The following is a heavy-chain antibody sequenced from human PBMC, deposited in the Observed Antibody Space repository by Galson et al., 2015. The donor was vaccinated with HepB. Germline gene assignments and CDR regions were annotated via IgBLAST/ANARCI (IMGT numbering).Heavy chain of an antibody. CDR1: GFTFDDYA. V-gene: IGHV3-9*01. CDR3: AKGRYSSSSWFPFDS. Sequence: SLRLSCAASGFTFDDYAMHWVRQAPGKGLEWVSGISWNSGSIGYADSVKGRFTISRDNAKNSLYLQMNSLRAEDTALYYCAKGRYSSSSWFPFDSWGQGTLVTVSS. J-gene: IGHJ4*02. D-gene: IGHD6-6*01. CDR2: ISWNSGSI.